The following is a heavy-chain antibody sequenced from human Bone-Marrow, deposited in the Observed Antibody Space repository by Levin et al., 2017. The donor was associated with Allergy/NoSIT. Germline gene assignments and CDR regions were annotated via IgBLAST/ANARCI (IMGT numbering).Heavy chain of an antibody. J-gene: IGHJ4*02. CDR1: GGTFSTHV. D-gene: IGHD3-3*01. CDR3: ASSADLESTVDY. CDR2: ITPIFGTA. V-gene: IGHV1-69*13. Sequence: SVKVSCKTSGGTFSTHVISWVRQAPGQGLEWMGGITPIFGTANYAQKFQGRVTITADESASTVYMELSSLRSGDTAVYYCASSADLESTVDYWGQGTLVTVSS.